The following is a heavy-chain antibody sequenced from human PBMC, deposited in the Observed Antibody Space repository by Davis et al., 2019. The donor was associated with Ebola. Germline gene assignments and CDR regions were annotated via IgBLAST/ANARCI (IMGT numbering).Heavy chain of an antibody. V-gene: IGHV3-21*01. CDR3: ARDLQDGDYGVY. D-gene: IGHD4-17*01. Sequence: PGGSLRLSCAASGFTFSSYSMNWVRQAPGKGLEWVSSISSSSSYIYYADPVKGRFTISRDNAKNSLYLQMNSLRAEDTAVYYCARDLQDGDYGVYWGQGTLVTVSS. CDR1: GFTFSSYS. CDR2: ISSSSSYI. J-gene: IGHJ4*02.